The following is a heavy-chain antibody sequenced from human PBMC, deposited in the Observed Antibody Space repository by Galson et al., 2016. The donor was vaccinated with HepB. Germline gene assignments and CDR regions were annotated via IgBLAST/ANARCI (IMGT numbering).Heavy chain of an antibody. Sequence: SLRLSCAASGFTFTRYGMHWVRQAPGKGLEWVAGVSYGGSKNYYVDSVKGRFTISRDNSKNPLYLQMNSLRPEDAAIYYCAKDYCSDTCHLGRWNVWGQGTPVTVSS. CDR2: VSYGGSKN. J-gene: IGHJ6*02. D-gene: IGHD2-15*01. CDR1: GFTFTRYG. CDR3: AKDYCSDTCHLGRWNV. V-gene: IGHV3-30*18.